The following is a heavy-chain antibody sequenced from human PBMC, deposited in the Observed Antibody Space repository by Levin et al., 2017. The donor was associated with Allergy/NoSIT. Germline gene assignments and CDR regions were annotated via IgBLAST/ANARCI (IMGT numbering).Heavy chain of an antibody. CDR3: ARGITVTVHGFDT. CDR1: GGSISSGGYS. V-gene: IGHV4-30-2*01. D-gene: IGHD1-7*01. Sequence: SETLSLTCDVSGGSISSGGYSWSWIRQPPGKGLEWIGYIYHSGTTYYNPSLQSRVTISLDRSKNQFSLKLSSVTAADTAVYYCARGITVTVHGFDTWGQGTLVTVSS. J-gene: IGHJ5*02. CDR2: IYHSGTT.